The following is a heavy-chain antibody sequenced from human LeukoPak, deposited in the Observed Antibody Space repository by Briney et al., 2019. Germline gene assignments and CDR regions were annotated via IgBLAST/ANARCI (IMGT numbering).Heavy chain of an antibody. CDR2: IRSKAYGGTT. Sequence: GGSLRLSCTASGFTFGDYAMSWFRQAPGKGLEWVGFIRSKAYGGTTEYAASVKGRFTISRDDSKSIAYLQMNSLRAEDTAVYYCAKDRYYYGMDVWGQGTTVTVSS. J-gene: IGHJ6*02. V-gene: IGHV3-49*03. CDR1: GFTFGDYA. CDR3: AKDRYYYGMDV.